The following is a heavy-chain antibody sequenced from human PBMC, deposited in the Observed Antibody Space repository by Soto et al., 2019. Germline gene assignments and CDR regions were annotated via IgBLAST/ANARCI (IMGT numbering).Heavy chain of an antibody. CDR2: IGGGNTDS. CDR1: RFIFSDYA. D-gene: IGHD1-26*01. J-gene: IGHJ5*01. CDR3: AKDAVSYNGKWDWFDS. V-gene: IGHV3-23*01. Sequence: DVQLLESGGGLVQPGGSLTLSWAASRFIFSDYAMNWVRQAPGKGLEWVSSIGGGNTDSCYADSVKGRFIVPRDNSKNTMELQMNSLRDDETAVYYCAKDAVSYNGKWDWFDSWGQGTLVTVSS.